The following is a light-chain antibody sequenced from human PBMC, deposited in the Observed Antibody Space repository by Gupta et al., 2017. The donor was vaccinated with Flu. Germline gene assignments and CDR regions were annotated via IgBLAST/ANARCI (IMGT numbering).Light chain of an antibody. V-gene: IGLV3-25*02. CDR2: KDS. J-gene: IGLJ2*01. CDR1: SLSTQY. CDR3: QSADSSANSVV. Sequence: SYALTPPPSVSVSPGQTARTTCSGDSLSTQYVDWYHQKPGQTPVLLVYKDSERPSGIPDRFSGSSSGTIATLTISGVQAEDEADYYCQSADSSANSVVFGGGTKLTVL.